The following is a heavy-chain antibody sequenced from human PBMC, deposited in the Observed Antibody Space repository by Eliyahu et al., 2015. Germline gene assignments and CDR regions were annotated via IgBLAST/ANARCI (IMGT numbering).Heavy chain of an antibody. CDR3: ARENSKGRTYYYDSSGYLGAFDI. J-gene: IGHJ3*02. V-gene: IGHV3-53*01. D-gene: IGHD3-22*01. CDR2: IXXGGST. Sequence: EVQLVESGGGLIQPGGSLRLSCAASGFTVSSNYMSXVRXAPGKGLEWVXVIXXGGSTXYADAVKGXFTISRDNSKNTLYLQMNSLRAEDTAVYYCARENSKGRTYYYDSSGYLGAFDIWGQGTMVTVSS. CDR1: GFTVSSNY.